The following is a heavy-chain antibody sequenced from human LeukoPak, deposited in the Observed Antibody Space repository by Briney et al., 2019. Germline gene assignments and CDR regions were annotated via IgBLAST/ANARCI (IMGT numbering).Heavy chain of an antibody. CDR3: ARDMVRGVINYFDY. CDR1: GYTFTRYY. CDR2: INPSGGTT. J-gene: IGHJ4*02. Sequence: GSVKVSCKASGYTFTRYYMHCVRQAPGQGLEWMGIINPSGGTTTYAQKFQGRVTMTRDMSTSTVYMEMSSLRSDDTAVYYCARDMVRGVINYFDYWGQGTLVTVSS. V-gene: IGHV1-46*01. D-gene: IGHD3-10*01.